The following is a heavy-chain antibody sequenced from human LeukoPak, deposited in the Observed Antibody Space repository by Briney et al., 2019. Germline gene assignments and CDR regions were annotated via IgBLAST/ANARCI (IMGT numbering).Heavy chain of an antibody. Sequence: PGGSLRLSCAAPGYTFSSYAMSWGCQAPGKGLEWVSAIRGSGGGTYHADSVKGRFTISRDNSKNTLYLQMNSLRDEEPALYYCANAGIGVVGYFYYCGQGTLVTVSS. V-gene: IGHV3-23*01. J-gene: IGHJ4*02. CDR1: GYTFSSYA. CDR3: ANAGIGVVGYFYY. CDR2: IRGSGGGT. D-gene: IGHD6-19*01.